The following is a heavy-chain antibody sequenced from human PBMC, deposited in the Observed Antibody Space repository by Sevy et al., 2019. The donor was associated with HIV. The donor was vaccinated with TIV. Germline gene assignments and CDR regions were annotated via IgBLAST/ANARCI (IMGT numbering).Heavy chain of an antibody. CDR3: ARDRRTLNYYGSSGYNYYFDY. CDR1: GFTFSNYR. J-gene: IGHJ4*02. Sequence: GGSLRLSCAASGFTFSNYRMNWVRQAPGKGLEWGSSISSSSNYIYYADSVKGRFTISRDNAKNSLYLQMNSLRAEDTAVYFCARDRRTLNYYGSSGYNYYFDYWGQGTLVTVSS. D-gene: IGHD3-22*01. CDR2: ISSSSNYI. V-gene: IGHV3-21*01.